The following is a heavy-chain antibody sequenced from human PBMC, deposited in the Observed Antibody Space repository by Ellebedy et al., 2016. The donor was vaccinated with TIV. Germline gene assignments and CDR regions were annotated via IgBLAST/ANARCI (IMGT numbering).Heavy chain of an antibody. J-gene: IGHJ4*02. CDR1: GDSINGYY. D-gene: IGHD3-3*01. CDR2: IYYIGTT. Sequence: MPSETLSLTCTVSGDSINGYYWSWIRQPPGKGLEYIGHIYYIGTTNYNPSLKSRVTISVDTSKNQVSLKLSSMTAADTAVYFCARQGPYDFDLDYWGQGILVTVSS. V-gene: IGHV4-59*08. CDR3: ARQGPYDFDLDY.